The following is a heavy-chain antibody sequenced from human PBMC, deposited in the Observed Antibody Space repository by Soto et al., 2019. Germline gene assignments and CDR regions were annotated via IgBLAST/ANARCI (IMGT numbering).Heavy chain of an antibody. Sequence: QVQLQQWGAGLLKPSETLSLTCAVFGGSVNSGNYYWSWIRQPPGKGLEWIGEMSHSGGTHFNPSLTSRVTISVYTSKNQFSLKMSSVTAADTALYYCSRVERVTETTVDDAFHICGPGTMVTVSS. CDR1: GGSVNSGNYY. CDR2: MSHSGGT. V-gene: IGHV4-34*01. J-gene: IGHJ3*02. D-gene: IGHD1-1*01. CDR3: SRVERVTETTVDDAFHI.